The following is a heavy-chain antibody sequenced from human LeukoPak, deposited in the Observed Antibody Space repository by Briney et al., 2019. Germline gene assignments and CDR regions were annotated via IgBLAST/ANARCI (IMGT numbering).Heavy chain of an antibody. V-gene: IGHV1-2*02. J-gene: IGHJ4*02. D-gene: IGHD2-2*02. Sequence: GASVKVSCKASGYTFTGYYMHWVRQAPGQGLEWMGWINPNSGGTNYAQKFQGRVTMTRDTSISTAYMELSRLRSDDTAVYYYARGGYCSSTSCYSIGIDYWGQGTLVTVSS. CDR3: ARGGYCSSTSCYSIGIDY. CDR1: GYTFTGYY. CDR2: INPNSGGT.